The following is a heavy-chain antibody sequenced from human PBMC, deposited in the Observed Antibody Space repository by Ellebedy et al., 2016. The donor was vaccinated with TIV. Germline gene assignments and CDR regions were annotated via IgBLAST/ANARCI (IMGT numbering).Heavy chain of an antibody. CDR1: GDSFTSYW. CDR2: IYPGDSDT. J-gene: IGHJ4*02. CDR3: ARGSPGRSPNDY. V-gene: IGHV5-51*01. Sequence: GESLKISCKDSGDSFTSYWIAWVRQMPGRGLECIGIIYPGDSDTRYSRSFQGQVTISADKSISTAYLQWSSLKASDTAMYYCARGSPGRSPNDYWGQGTLVTVSS.